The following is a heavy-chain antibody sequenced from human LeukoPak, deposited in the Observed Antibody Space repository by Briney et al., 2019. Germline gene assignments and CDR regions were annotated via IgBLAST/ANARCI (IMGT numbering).Heavy chain of an antibody. D-gene: IGHD6-19*01. CDR3: AKDIAGGIAVASYFDY. V-gene: IGHV3-9*01. CDR2: ISWNSGSI. CDR1: GFTFDDYA. J-gene: IGHJ4*02. Sequence: GGSLRLSCAASGFTFDDYAMRWGRQAPGKGLGWVSGISWNSGSIGYADSVKGGFTTSSDTAKNPLHLQMNSLSAEDTALYYCAKDIAGGIAVASYFDYWGQGTLVTVSS.